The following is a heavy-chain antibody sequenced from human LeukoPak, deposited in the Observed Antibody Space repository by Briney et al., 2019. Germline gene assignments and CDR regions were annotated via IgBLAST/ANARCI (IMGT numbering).Heavy chain of an antibody. V-gene: IGHV3-30*02. Sequence: PGGSLRLSCAASGFTFSDYYMSWIRQAPGKGLEWVAYIQYDGSNEQFADSVKGRFSISRDSSKNILYLQVNSLRAEDTAVYYCAKDRCSNGIGCYYYYMDVWGKGTTVTISS. D-gene: IGHD2-8*01. CDR2: IQYDGSNE. CDR1: GFTFSDYY. J-gene: IGHJ6*03. CDR3: AKDRCSNGIGCYYYYMDV.